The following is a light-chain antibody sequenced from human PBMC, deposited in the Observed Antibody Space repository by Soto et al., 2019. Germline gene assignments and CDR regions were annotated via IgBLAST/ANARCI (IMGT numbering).Light chain of an antibody. Sequence: QSVLTQPASVSGSPGQSITISCTGTSRDVGAYKLVSWYQQHPGKAPKLIIYEVGELPSGVSNRFSGSKSGNTASLTISGLQPEDEADYYCSSYTTSNTRQIVFGTGTKVTVL. V-gene: IGLV2-14*02. CDR3: SSYTTSNTRQIV. CDR1: SRDVGAYKL. CDR2: EVG. J-gene: IGLJ1*01.